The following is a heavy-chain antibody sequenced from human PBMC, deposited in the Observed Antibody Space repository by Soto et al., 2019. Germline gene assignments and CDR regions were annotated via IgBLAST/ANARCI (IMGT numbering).Heavy chain of an antibody. Sequence: PSETLSLTCAVSGASITSNFYYWGWIRRPPGKGLEWIGSIYFDGSTYYKSSLKSRVTISLDTSKNQFSLKLTSVTAADTAVYYCGKVLIGDTRHTEFDSWGQGTLVTVSS. D-gene: IGHD2-21*01. CDR1: GASITSNFYY. CDR3: GKVLIGDTRHTEFDS. J-gene: IGHJ4*02. V-gene: IGHV4-39*01. CDR2: IYFDGST.